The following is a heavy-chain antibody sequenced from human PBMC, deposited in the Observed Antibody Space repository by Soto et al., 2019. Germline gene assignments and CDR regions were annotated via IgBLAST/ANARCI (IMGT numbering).Heavy chain of an antibody. V-gene: IGHV4-31*03. Sequence: QVQLQESGPGLVKPSQTLSLTCTVSGGSISSGGYYWSWIRQHPGKGLEWIGYIYYSGSTYYNPLLKSRVTIPVDTFKNQFSLKLSSVTAADTAVYYCASHGYSAAYVGYWGQGTLVTVSS. D-gene: IGHD3-16*01. CDR1: GGSISSGGYY. CDR2: IYYSGST. J-gene: IGHJ4*02. CDR3: ASHGYSAAYVGY.